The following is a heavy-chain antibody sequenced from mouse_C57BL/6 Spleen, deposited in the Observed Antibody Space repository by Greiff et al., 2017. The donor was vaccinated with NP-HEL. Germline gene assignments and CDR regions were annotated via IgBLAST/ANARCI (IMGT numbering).Heavy chain of an antibody. J-gene: IGHJ4*01. CDR3: ARPDYGSSMDY. D-gene: IGHD1-1*01. V-gene: IGHV5-17*01. CDR1: GFTFSDYG. Sequence: EVMLVESGGGLVKPGGSLKLSCAASGFTFSDYGMHWVRQAPEKGLEWVAYISSGSSTIYYADTVKGRFTISRDNAKNTLFLQMTSLRSEDTAMYYCARPDYGSSMDYWGQGTSVTVSS. CDR2: ISSGSSTI.